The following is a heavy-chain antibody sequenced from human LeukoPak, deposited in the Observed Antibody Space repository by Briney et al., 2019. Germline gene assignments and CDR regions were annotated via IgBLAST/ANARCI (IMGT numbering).Heavy chain of an antibody. CDR2: IYSGGST. J-gene: IGHJ4*02. CDR1: GFTFSNNY. D-gene: IGHD2-21*01. CDR3: ARNIPVTRWGY. Sequence: GGSLRLSCAASGFTFSNNYMTWVRKAQGKGLGWVSLIYSGGSTYYADSVKGRFTISRDNSKNTVYLQMNSLRAEDTAVYYCARNIPVTRWGYWGQGTLVTVSS. V-gene: IGHV3-66*01.